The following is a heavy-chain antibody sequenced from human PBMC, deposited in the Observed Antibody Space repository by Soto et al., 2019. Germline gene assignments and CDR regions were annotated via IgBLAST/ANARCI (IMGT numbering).Heavy chain of an antibody. CDR2: VSGSGGST. V-gene: IGHV3-23*01. Sequence: GGSLRLSCAASGFTFSSYAMNWVRQAPGKGLEWVSAVSGSGGSTYYADSVKGRFTISRDNSKNTQYLQMNSLRAEDTAVYYCAKAGSDIWHYFDSWGQGTLVTVSS. D-gene: IGHD2-15*01. CDR1: GFTFSSYA. J-gene: IGHJ4*02. CDR3: AKAGSDIWHYFDS.